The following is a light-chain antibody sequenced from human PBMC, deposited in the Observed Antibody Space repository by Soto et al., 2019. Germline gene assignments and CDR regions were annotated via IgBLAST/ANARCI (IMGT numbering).Light chain of an antibody. Sequence: QAVVTQPPSASGTPGQRVTMSCSGSSSNIGSNYVYWYQQLPGTAPKLLIYRNNQRPSGGPDRFSDSKSGTSASLAISGLRSEDEADYYCAAWEDSLSGRVFGGGTKLTVL. CDR3: AAWEDSLSGRV. CDR1: SSNIGSNY. CDR2: RNN. V-gene: IGLV1-47*01. J-gene: IGLJ3*02.